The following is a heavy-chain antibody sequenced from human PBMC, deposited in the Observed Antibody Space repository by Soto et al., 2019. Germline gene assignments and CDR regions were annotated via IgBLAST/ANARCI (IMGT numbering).Heavy chain of an antibody. CDR1: GGTFSSYT. CDR3: ARKPLVLSFYYNYMDV. Sequence: QVQLVQSGAEVKKPGSSVKVSCKASGGTFSSYTISWVRQAPGQGLEWMGRIIPILGIANYAQKFQGRVTITPDKPTCTVYMELSRLRSEHIAVSYCARKPLVLSFYYNYMDVLGKGTTGTDSS. V-gene: IGHV1-69*02. J-gene: IGHJ6*03. CDR2: IIPILGIA.